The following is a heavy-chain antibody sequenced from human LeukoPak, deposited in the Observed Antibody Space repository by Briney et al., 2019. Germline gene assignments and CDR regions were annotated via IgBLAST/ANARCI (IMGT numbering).Heavy chain of an antibody. D-gene: IGHD3-9*01. CDR2: IYYSGST. Sequence: SETLSLTCTVSGGSISSSSYYWGWIRQPPGKGLEWIGSIYYSGSTYYNPSLKSRVTISVDTSKNQFSLKLSSVTAADTAVYYCARAPLLRYFDWLRFDYWGQGTLVTVSS. CDR3: ARAPLLRYFDWLRFDY. V-gene: IGHV4-39*07. J-gene: IGHJ4*02. CDR1: GGSISSSSYY.